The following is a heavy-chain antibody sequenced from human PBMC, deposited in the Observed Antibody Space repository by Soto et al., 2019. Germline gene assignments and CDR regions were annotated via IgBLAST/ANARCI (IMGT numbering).Heavy chain of an antibody. CDR3: ARVVVVTAIPDYYYYYGMDV. Sequence: QVQLVQSGAEVKKPGSSVKVSCKASGGTFSSYAISWVRQAPGQGLEWMGGIIPIFGTANYAQKFQGRVKITADESTSTAYMELSSLRSEDTAVYYCARVVVVTAIPDYYYYYGMDVWGQGTTVTVSS. CDR2: IIPIFGTA. V-gene: IGHV1-69*01. CDR1: GGTFSSYA. J-gene: IGHJ6*02. D-gene: IGHD2-21*02.